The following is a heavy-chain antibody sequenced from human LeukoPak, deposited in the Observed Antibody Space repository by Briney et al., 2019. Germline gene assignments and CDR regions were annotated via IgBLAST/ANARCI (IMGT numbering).Heavy chain of an antibody. CDR2: INPNSGGT. CDR1: GYTFTGYY. CDR3: AIPGHLCGGDCYSAFQH. Sequence: GASVKVSCKASGYTFTGYYMHWVRQAPGQGLEWMGWINPNSGGTNYAQKFQGRVTMTRDTSISTAYMELSSLRSEDTAVYYCAIPGHLCGGDCYSAFQHWGQGTLVTVSS. J-gene: IGHJ1*01. V-gene: IGHV1-2*02. D-gene: IGHD2-21*02.